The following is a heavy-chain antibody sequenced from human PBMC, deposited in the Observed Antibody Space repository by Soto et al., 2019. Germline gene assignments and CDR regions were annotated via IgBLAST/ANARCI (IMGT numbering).Heavy chain of an antibody. J-gene: IGHJ3*02. CDR1: GGSFSGYY. V-gene: IGHV4-34*01. Sequence: PSETLSLTCAVYGGSFSGYYWSWIRQPPGKGLEWIGEINHSGSTNYNPSLKSRVTISVDTSKNQFSLKLSSVTAADTAVYYCATLYDSSGSDAFDIWGQGTMVTVSS. CDR2: INHSGST. CDR3: ATLYDSSGSDAFDI. D-gene: IGHD3-22*01.